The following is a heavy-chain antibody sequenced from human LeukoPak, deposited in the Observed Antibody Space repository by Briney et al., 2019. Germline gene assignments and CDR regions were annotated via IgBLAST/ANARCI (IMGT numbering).Heavy chain of an antibody. D-gene: IGHD3-10*01. V-gene: IGHV4-34*01. CDR3: ARLEGSGSCCWFDS. Sequence: PSETLSLTCAVYGGSFSGYYWSWIRQPPGKGLEWIGEINHSGSTNYNPSLKSRVTISVDTSKNQFSLKLSSVTAADTAVYYCARLEGSGSCCWFDSWGQGTLVTVSS. CDR1: GGSFSGYY. J-gene: IGHJ5*01. CDR2: INHSGST.